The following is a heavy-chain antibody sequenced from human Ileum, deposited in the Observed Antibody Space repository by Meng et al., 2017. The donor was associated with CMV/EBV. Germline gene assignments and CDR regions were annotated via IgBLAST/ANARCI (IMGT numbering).Heavy chain of an antibody. D-gene: IGHD3-3*01. CDR2: IRYDGSNK. CDR3: ARGTHLEWLLYSYYYYGMDV. Sequence: GESLKISCAASGFTFSSYGMHWVRQAPGKGLEWVAFIRYDGSNKYYVDSVKGRFTISRDNAKNSLYLQMNSLRAEDTAVYYCARGTHLEWLLYSYYYYGMDVWGQGTMVTVSS. J-gene: IGHJ6*02. V-gene: IGHV3-30*02. CDR1: GFTFSSYG.